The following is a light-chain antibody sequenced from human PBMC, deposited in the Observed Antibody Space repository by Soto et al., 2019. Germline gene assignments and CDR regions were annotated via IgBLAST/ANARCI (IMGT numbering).Light chain of an antibody. CDR3: SSYTRSSTYV. Sequence: QSALTQPASVSGSPGQSITISCTGTSSDVGGYNYVSWYQQHPGKAPKLMIYDVTNRPSGVSNRLSGSKSGNTASLTISGLQAEDEADYYFSSYTRSSTYVFGTGTKLTVL. V-gene: IGLV2-14*01. CDR1: SSDVGGYNY. CDR2: DVT. J-gene: IGLJ1*01.